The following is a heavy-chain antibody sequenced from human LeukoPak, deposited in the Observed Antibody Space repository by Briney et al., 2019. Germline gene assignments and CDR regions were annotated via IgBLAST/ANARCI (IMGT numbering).Heavy chain of an antibody. CDR1: GFTFSSYW. CDR2: INQDGSEK. V-gene: IGHV3-7*04. D-gene: IGHD3-16*01. Sequence: GGSLRLSCAASGFTFSSYWMSWVRQAPGEGLEWVANINQDGSEKYYVDSVKGRFTISRDNAKNSLSLQMNSLRAEDTAVYYCARDGAPFDYWGQGTLVTVSS. J-gene: IGHJ4*02. CDR3: ARDGAPFDY.